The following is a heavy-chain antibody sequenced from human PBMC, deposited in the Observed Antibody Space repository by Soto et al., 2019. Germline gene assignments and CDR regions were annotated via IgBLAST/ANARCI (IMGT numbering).Heavy chain of an antibody. CDR3: ARDLAAGDL. V-gene: IGHV1-18*01. D-gene: IGHD6-13*01. CDR1: GYTFTSCG. Sequence: ASVKVSCKASGYTFTSCGISWVRQAPGQGLEWMGWISAYNGNTNYAQKLQGRVTLTSDTSTSTVYMELSSLRFEDTALFYCARDLAAGDLWGQGTLVTVSS. J-gene: IGHJ5*02. CDR2: ISAYNGNT.